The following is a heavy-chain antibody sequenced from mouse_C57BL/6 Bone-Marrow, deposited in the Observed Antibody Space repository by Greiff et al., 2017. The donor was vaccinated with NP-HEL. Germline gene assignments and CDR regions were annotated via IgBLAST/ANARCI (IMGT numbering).Heavy chain of an antibody. CDR3: ARDTDYYGSSPFAY. D-gene: IGHD1-1*01. Sequence: EVQVVESGGGLVKPGGSLKLSCAASGFTFSSYAMSWVRQTPEKRLEWVATISDGGSYTYYPDNVKGRFTISRDNAKNNLYLQMSHLKSEDTAMYYCARDTDYYGSSPFAYWGQGTLVTVSA. J-gene: IGHJ3*01. V-gene: IGHV5-4*01. CDR2: ISDGGSYT. CDR1: GFTFSSYA.